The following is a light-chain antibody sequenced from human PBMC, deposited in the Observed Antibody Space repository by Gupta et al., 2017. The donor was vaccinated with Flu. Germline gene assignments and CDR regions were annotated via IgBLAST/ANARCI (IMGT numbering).Light chain of an antibody. CDR2: GAS. CDR1: QSVSSN. J-gene: IGKJ2*02. V-gene: IGKV3-15*01. CDR3: QQDNNWPGI. Sequence: EIVMTQSPATLSVSPGERATLSCRASQSVSSNLAWYQQKPGQAPRLLIYGASTRATGIPARFSGSGSGTEFTLTISILQSEDFAVYYCQQDNNWPGIFGQGTKMDIK.